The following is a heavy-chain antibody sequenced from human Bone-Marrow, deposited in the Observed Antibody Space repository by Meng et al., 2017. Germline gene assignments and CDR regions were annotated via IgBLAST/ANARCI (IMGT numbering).Heavy chain of an antibody. CDR1: GFTFSSYW. V-gene: IGHV3-74*01. Sequence: GESLKISCAASGFTFSSYWMHWVRQAPGKGLVWVSRINSDGSSTSYADSVKGRFTISRDNAKNTLYLQMNSLRAEDTAVYYCARPYNVWGSNDAFDIWGQGTMVTVSS. J-gene: IGHJ3*02. CDR2: INSDGSST. D-gene: IGHD3-16*01. CDR3: ARPYNVWGSNDAFDI.